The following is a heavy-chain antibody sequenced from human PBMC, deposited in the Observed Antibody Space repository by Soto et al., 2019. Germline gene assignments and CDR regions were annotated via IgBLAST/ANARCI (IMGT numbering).Heavy chain of an antibody. Sequence: SSETLSLTCTVSGASISNYYWSWIRQPAGKGLECLGRIYASGTTTYNPSLRSRVTMSVDTSKNQFSLNLNSVTAADTAVYYCARESRSELGTVEYWGQGTLVTV. CDR1: GASISNYY. CDR2: IYASGTT. V-gene: IGHV4-4*07. CDR3: ARESRSELGTVEY. D-gene: IGHD1-1*01. J-gene: IGHJ4*02.